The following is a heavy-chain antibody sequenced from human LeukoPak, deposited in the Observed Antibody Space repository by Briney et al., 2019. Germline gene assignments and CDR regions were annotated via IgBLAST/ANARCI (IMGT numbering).Heavy chain of an antibody. V-gene: IGHV4-39*01. CDR2: IYYSGST. J-gene: IGHJ4*02. Sequence: SETLSLTCTVSGGSISSSSYYWTWIRQPPGQGLEWIGSIYYSGSTYCNPSLKSRVTISVDTPRNQFSLKLSSVTAADTAVYYCARRLISDYAHYFDYWGQGTLVTVSS. CDR3: ARRLISDYAHYFDY. D-gene: IGHD4-17*01. CDR1: GGSISSSSYY.